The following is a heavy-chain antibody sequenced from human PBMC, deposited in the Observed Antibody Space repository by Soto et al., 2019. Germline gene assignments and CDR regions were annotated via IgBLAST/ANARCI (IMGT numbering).Heavy chain of an antibody. D-gene: IGHD3-3*01. J-gene: IGHJ4*02. V-gene: IGHV3-33*01. CDR2: IWYDGSNK. CDR1: GFTFSSYG. CDR3: ARERDDFWSGYPYYDY. Sequence: LSLTCAASGFTFSSYGMHWVRQAPGKGLEWVAVIWYDGSNKYYADSVKGRFTISRDNSKNTLYLQMNSLRAEDTAVYYCARERDDFWSGYPYYDYWGQGTLVTVSS.